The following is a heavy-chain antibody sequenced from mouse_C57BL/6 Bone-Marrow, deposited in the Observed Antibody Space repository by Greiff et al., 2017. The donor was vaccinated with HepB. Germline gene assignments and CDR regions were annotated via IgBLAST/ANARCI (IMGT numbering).Heavy chain of an antibody. CDR1: GFTFSSYG. CDR2: ISSGGSYT. J-gene: IGHJ1*03. Sequence: EVKLVESGGDLVKPGGSLKLSCAASGFTFSSYGMSWVRQTPDKRLEWVATISSGGSYTYYPDSVKGRFTISRDKAKNTLYLQMSSLKSEDTAMYYCARHRITTVWYFDVWGTGTTVTVSS. V-gene: IGHV5-6*01. CDR3: ARHRITTVWYFDV. D-gene: IGHD1-1*01.